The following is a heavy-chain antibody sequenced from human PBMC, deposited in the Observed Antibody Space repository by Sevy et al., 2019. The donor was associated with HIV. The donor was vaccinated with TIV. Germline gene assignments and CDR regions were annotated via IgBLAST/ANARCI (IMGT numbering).Heavy chain of an antibody. D-gene: IGHD6-13*01. V-gene: IGHV1-3*01. J-gene: IGHJ4*02. CDR2: INAGNGNT. Sequence: ASVKVSCKASGYTFTSYAMHWVRQAPGQRLEWMGWINAGNGNTKYSQKFQGRVTITRDTSASTAYMELSCLRSEDTAVYYCARDVLDSSSGYNDYWGQGTLVTVSS. CDR3: ARDVLDSSSGYNDY. CDR1: GYTFTSYA.